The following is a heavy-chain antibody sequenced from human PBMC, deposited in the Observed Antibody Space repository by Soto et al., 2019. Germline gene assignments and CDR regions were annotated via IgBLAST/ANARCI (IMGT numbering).Heavy chain of an antibody. D-gene: IGHD2-2*01. J-gene: IGHJ3*02. CDR1: GGSIISSNW. V-gene: IGHV4-4*02. CDR3: ARDRRYCISTSCPDAFDI. Sequence: SETLSLTCAVSGGSIISSNWWSWVRQPPGKGLEWIGEIYHSGSTNYNPSLKSRVTISVDKSKNQFSLKLSSVTAADTAVYYCARDRRYCISTSCPDAFDIWGQGTMVTVSS. CDR2: IYHSGST.